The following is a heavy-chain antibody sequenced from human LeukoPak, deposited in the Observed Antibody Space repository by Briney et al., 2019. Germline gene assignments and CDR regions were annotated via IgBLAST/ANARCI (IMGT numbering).Heavy chain of an antibody. D-gene: IGHD6-13*01. CDR1: GFTFSSYG. Sequence: PGRSLRLSCAASGFTFSSYGMHWVRQAPGKGLEWVAVIWYDGSNKYYADSVKGRFTISRDNSKNTLYLQMNSLRAEDTAVYYCARDGFSSSWSTDLDYWGQGTLVTVSS. V-gene: IGHV3-33*01. CDR3: ARDGFSSSWSTDLDY. J-gene: IGHJ4*02. CDR2: IWYDGSNK.